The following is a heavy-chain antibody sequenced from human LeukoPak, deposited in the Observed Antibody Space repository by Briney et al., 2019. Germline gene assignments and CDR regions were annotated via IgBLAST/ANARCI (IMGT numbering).Heavy chain of an antibody. CDR3: ARDQWLLSPKSWFDP. V-gene: IGHV3-30*03. CDR2: ISYDGSNK. Sequence: PGGSLRLSCAASGFTFSSYGMHWVRQAPGKGLEWVAVISYDGSNKYYADSVKGRFTISRDNSKNTLYLQMNSLRAEDTAVYYCARDQWLLSPKSWFDPWGQGTLVTVSS. J-gene: IGHJ5*02. D-gene: IGHD3-22*01. CDR1: GFTFSSYG.